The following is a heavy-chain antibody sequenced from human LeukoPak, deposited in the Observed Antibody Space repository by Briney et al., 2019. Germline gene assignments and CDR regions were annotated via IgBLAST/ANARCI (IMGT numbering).Heavy chain of an antibody. D-gene: IGHD2-8*01. J-gene: IGHJ4*02. CDR3: ARDPLGYCTNTVCPYFDS. CDR2: INPNSGGT. Sequence: ASVKVSCKASGYTFTGYYMHWVRQAPGQGLEWMGWINPNSGGTNYAQKFQGRVTMTRDTSISTAYMELYRLTSDDTAVYYCARDPLGYCTNTVCPYFDSWGQGTLVTVSS. CDR1: GYTFTGYY. V-gene: IGHV1-2*02.